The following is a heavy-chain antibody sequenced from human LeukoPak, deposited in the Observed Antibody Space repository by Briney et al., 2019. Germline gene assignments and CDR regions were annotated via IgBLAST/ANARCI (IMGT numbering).Heavy chain of an antibody. Sequence: PSETLSLTCTVSGGSFSSSSYSWGWVRQPPGTGLEWIGSIYYSGSTYYNPSLKSRVTISVDTSKNQFSLKLSSVTATDTAVYYCARRVRVATIDYWGQGTLVTVSS. D-gene: IGHD3-10*01. V-gene: IGHV4-39*01. CDR3: ARRVRVATIDY. CDR2: IYYSGST. CDR1: GGSFSSSSYS. J-gene: IGHJ4*02.